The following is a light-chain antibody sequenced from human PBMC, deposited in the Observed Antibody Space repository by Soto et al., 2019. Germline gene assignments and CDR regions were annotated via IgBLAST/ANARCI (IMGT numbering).Light chain of an antibody. Sequence: QSALTQPASMSGSPGQSITISCTGTSSDVGGYNYVSWYRQHPGKAPKLMIYDVNNRPSGVSNRFSGSKSGNTASLTISGLKAEDEADYYCSSHSSSSTLVLFGGGTNVTVL. V-gene: IGLV2-14*03. CDR1: SSDVGGYNY. J-gene: IGLJ2*01. CDR3: SSHSSSSTLVL. CDR2: DVN.